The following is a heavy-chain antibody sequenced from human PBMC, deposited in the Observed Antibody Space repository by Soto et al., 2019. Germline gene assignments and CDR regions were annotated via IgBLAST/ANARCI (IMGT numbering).Heavy chain of an antibody. CDR2: ISYDGINK. CDR3: TRGPFHYSRSWYHFYY. CDR1: GFIFSSYA. Sequence: GGSLRLSCAASGFIFSSYAMHWVRQAPGKGLEWVAFISYDGINKYYADSVKGRFNISRDNSKNTLFLQLNSLTVDDTAVFYCTRGPFHYSRSWYHFYYWGQGTLVTVSS. D-gene: IGHD6-13*01. J-gene: IGHJ4*02. V-gene: IGHV3-30-3*01.